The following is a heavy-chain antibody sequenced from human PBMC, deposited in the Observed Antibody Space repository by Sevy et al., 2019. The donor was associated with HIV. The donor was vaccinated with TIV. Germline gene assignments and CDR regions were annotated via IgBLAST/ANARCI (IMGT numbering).Heavy chain of an antibody. V-gene: IGHV4-61*02. CDR3: AREGSTWAGWFDP. Sequence: PSETLSLTCTVSGGSISSGSYYWSWIRQPAGKGLEWIGRIYTSGSTNYSPSLKSRVAISVDTSKNQFSLKLSSVTAADTAVYYCAREGSTWAGWFDPWGQGTQVTVSS. D-gene: IGHD2-2*01. CDR2: IYTSGST. J-gene: IGHJ5*02. CDR1: GGSISSGSYY.